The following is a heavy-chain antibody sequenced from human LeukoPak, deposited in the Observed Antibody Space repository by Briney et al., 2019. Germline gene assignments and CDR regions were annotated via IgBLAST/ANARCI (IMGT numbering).Heavy chain of an antibody. J-gene: IGHJ3*02. CDR2: ISRSATDI. Sequence: KSGGSLRLSCAASGFTFSSYAMSWVRQAPGKGLAWVSYISRSATDIRYAESVRGRFTIFRDNAENSLFLQMNSLRHEDTAVYYCVKGRTGYNPDAFDMWGRGTMVTVSS. CDR3: VKGRTGYNPDAFDM. D-gene: IGHD5-24*01. CDR1: GFTFSSYA. V-gene: IGHV3-21*05.